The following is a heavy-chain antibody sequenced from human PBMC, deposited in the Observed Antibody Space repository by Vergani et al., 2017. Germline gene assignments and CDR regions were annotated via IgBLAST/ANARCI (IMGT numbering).Heavy chain of an antibody. J-gene: IGHJ4*02. D-gene: IGHD1-1*01. Sequence: QLVQSGPEVKKPGTSVKVSCKASGFTFTSSAMQWVRQARGQRLEWIGWIVVGSGNTNYAQKFQGRVTMTRDTSPSTVYMELSSLRSEDTAVYYCATISGTTFDYWGQGTLVTVSS. CDR3: ATISGTTFDY. CDR1: GFTFTSSA. V-gene: IGHV1-58*02. CDR2: IVVGSGNT.